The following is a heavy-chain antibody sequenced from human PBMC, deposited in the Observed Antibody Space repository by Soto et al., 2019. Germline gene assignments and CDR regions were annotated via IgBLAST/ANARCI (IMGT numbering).Heavy chain of an antibody. CDR3: ARGGGTILAPLP. D-gene: IGHD3-3*01. V-gene: IGHV1-2*02. CDR1: GYTFTGYF. CDR2: INPNSGAT. Sequence: ASVKVSCKASGYTFTGYFMHWVRQAPGQGLEWMGCINPNSGATKYAQKFQGRVTLTRDTSINTAYMEMSMLRSDDTAVYYCARGGGTILAPLPWGQGTMVTVSS. J-gene: IGHJ5*02.